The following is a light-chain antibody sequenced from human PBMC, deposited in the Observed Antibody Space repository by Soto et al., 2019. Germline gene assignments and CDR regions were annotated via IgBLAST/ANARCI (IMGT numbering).Light chain of an antibody. CDR3: QQSYSTTPT. Sequence: DIQMTQSPSSLSASVGDRVTITCRASQSISTYLNWYQQTPGKAPKLLIYAASSLQSGVPSRFSGCGSGTDFTITISSLHPEDSATYYCQQSYSTTPTFGQGTQVDIK. CDR1: QSISTY. CDR2: AAS. V-gene: IGKV1-39*01. J-gene: IGKJ1*01.